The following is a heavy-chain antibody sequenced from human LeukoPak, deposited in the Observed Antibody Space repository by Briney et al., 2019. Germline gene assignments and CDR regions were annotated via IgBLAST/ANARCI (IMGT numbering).Heavy chain of an antibody. V-gene: IGHV1-69*01. CDR3: ARGGYSSSVFDC. Sequence: SVKVSCKASGGTFSSYAISWVRQAPGQGLEWMGGIIPIFGTANYAQKFQGRVTITADESTSTAYMELSSLRSEDTAVYYCARGGYSSSVFDCWGQGTLVTVSS. J-gene: IGHJ4*02. CDR1: GGTFSSYA. CDR2: IIPIFGTA. D-gene: IGHD6-6*01.